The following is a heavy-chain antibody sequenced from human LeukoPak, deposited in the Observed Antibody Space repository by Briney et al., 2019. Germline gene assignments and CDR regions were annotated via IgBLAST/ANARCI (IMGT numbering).Heavy chain of an antibody. V-gene: IGHV3-23*01. CDR1: GFTFSSYA. J-gene: IGHJ4*02. Sequence: GGSLRLSCAASGFTFSSYAMSWVRQAPGKGLEWVSAISGSGGSTYYADSVKGRFTISRDNSKNTLYLQMNSLSAEDTAVYYCAKDRGGIAARLPDYWGQGTLVTVSS. D-gene: IGHD6-6*01. CDR3: AKDRGGIAARLPDY. CDR2: ISGSGGST.